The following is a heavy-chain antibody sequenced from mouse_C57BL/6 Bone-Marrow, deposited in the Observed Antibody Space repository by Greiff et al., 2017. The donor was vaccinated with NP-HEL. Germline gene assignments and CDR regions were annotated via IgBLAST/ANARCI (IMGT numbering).Heavy chain of an antibody. CDR1: GYTFTSYW. J-gene: IGHJ3*01. V-gene: IGHV1-52*01. D-gene: IGHD1-1*01. CDR2: IDPSDSET. Sequence: QVQLQQPGAELVRPGSPVKLSCKASGYTFTSYWMHWVKQRPIQGLEWIGNIDPSDSETHYNQKFKDKATLTVDKSSSTAYMQLSSLTSEDSAVYYCARLGYGSSWAYWGQGTLVTVSA. CDR3: ARLGYGSSWAY.